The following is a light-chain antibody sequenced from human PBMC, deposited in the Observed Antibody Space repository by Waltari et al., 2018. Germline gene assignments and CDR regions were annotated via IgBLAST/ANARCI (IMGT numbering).Light chain of an antibody. CDR1: QTISIY. V-gene: IGKV1-39*01. CDR3: QQTYIAPYT. CDR2: AAS. J-gene: IGKJ2*01. Sequence: DIQMTQSPSSLSAYVGDRVTITCPARQTISIYLNWFQQKSGKAPKLLIYAASSLQSGVPSRFSGSGSGTDFTLTISSLQPEDFATYYCQQTYIAPYTFGQGTKLEI.